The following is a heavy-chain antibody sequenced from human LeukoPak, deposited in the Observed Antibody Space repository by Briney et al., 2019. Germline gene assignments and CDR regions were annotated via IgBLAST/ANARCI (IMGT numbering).Heavy chain of an antibody. CDR3: ARSDTIFNWFDP. D-gene: IGHD3-3*01. V-gene: IGHV1-46*01. CDR1: GYTFTSYY. J-gene: IGHJ5*02. Sequence: ASVKVSCTASGYTFTSYYMHWVRQAPGQGLEWMGIINPSGGSTSYAQKFQGRVTMTRDMSTSTVYMELSSLRSEDTAVYYCARSDTIFNWFDPWDQGTLVTVSS. CDR2: INPSGGST.